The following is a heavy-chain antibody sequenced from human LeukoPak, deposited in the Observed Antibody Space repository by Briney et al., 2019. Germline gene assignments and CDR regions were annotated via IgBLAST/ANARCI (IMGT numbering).Heavy chain of an antibody. Sequence: SETLSLTCTVSGGSISSYYWSWIRQPPGKGLEWIGYIYYSGSTNYNPSLKSRVIISVDTSKNQFSLQLTSVTAADTALYYCATVSIREGTLMQAFDIWGQGTMVTVSS. CDR2: IYYSGST. V-gene: IGHV4-59*12. D-gene: IGHD3-3*02. J-gene: IGHJ3*02. CDR1: GGSISSYY. CDR3: ATVSIREGTLMQAFDI.